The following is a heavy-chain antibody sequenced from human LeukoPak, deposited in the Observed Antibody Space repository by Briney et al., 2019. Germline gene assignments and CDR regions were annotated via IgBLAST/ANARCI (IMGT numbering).Heavy chain of an antibody. CDR2: IIPIFGTA. J-gene: IGHJ5*02. CDR3: ARAGIAAAGSVNWFDP. Sequence: SVNVSCKASGGTFSSYAISWVRQAPGQGLEWMGGIIPIFGTANYAQTFQGRVTITADKSTSTAYMELSSLRSEDTAVYYCARAGIAAAGSVNWFDPWGEGALVTVSS. CDR1: GGTFSSYA. V-gene: IGHV1-69*06. D-gene: IGHD6-13*01.